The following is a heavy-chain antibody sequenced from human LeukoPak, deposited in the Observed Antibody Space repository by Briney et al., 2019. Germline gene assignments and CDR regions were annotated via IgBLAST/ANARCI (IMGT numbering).Heavy chain of an antibody. V-gene: IGHV3-23*01. CDR1: GFTFSSYA. J-gene: IGHJ4*02. CDR2: ISANGANT. CDR3: AKDQGFSYYYLDY. Sequence: PGGSLRLSCAASGFTFSSYAIHWVRQAPGKGLEWVSGISANGANTYYTDSVRGRFTISRDNSKNTVYLQMSSLSAEDTAIYYCAKDQGFSYYYLDYWGQGILVTVSS. D-gene: IGHD5-18*01.